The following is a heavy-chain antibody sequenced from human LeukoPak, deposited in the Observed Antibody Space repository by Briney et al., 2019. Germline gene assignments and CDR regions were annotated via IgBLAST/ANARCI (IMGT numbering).Heavy chain of an antibody. J-gene: IGHJ4*02. CDR3: AGMVTFQTNFDF. CDR2: IYHSGST. D-gene: IGHD2-21*02. CDR1: GYSISSGYY. V-gene: IGHV4-38-2*02. Sequence: SETLSLXCTVSGYSISSGYYWGWIRQPPGKGLEWIGSIYHSGSTYYNPSLKSRVTISVDTSKNQFSLKLASVTAADTAVYYCAGMVTFQTNFDFWGQGTLVTVSS.